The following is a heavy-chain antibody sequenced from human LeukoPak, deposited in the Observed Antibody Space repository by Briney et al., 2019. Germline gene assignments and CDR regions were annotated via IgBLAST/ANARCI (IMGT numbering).Heavy chain of an antibody. J-gene: IGHJ4*02. CDR2: IYYSGST. Sequence: SETLSLTCTVSGGSISRSSYYWGWIRQPPGKGLEWIGSIYYSGSTYYNPSLKSRVTISVDTSKNQFSLKLSSVTAADTAVYYCARDGIQLYYGDFDYWGQGTLVTVSS. CDR3: ARDGIQLYYGDFDY. CDR1: GGSISRSSYY. D-gene: IGHD5-18*01. V-gene: IGHV4-39*07.